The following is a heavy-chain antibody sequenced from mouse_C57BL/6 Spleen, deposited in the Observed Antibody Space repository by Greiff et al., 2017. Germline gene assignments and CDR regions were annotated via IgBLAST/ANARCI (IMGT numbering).Heavy chain of an antibody. V-gene: IGHV5-17*01. J-gene: IGHJ2*01. CDR3: ARRVRNTVVVDYFDY. CDR1: GFTFSAYG. CDR2: ISSGSSTI. D-gene: IGHD1-1*01. Sequence: EVQLVESGGGLVKPGGSLKLSCAASGFTFSAYGMHWVRQAPETGLEWVAYISSGSSTIYYADTVKGRFTISRDNAKNTLFLQMTSLRSEDTAWCYCARRVRNTVVVDYFDYWGKGTTLTVSS.